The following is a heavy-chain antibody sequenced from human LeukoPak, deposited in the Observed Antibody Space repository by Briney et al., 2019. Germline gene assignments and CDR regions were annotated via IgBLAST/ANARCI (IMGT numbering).Heavy chain of an antibody. D-gene: IGHD6-19*01. CDR2: IYSSGHT. J-gene: IGHJ4*02. CDR1: GGSVSTYY. V-gene: IGHV4-59*02. Sequence: SETLSLTCTVSGGSVSTYYWSWIRQPPGKGLEWIGYIYSSGHTNYNPSLNSRVTISLDTSTNQSSLRLSSVTAADTAVYYCAREYSSGRLDYWGQGTLVTVSS. CDR3: AREYSSGRLDY.